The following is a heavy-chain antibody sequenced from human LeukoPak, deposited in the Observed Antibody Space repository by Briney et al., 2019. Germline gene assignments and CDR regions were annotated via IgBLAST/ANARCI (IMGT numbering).Heavy chain of an antibody. CDR2: MNPNTGNT. J-gene: IGHJ3*01. V-gene: IGHV1-8*01. Sequence: AAVRVSCKASGYTFTEHDMKWVRQATGQGVEGMGGMNPNTGNTGYAQKFQGRVTMTRDTSENTAYMELSGLRSEDTAVYYCARNPLQYFDWLLSGVDALDFWGQGTVVIVSS. D-gene: IGHD3-9*01. CDR3: ARNPLQYFDWLLSGVDALDF. CDR1: GYTFTEHD.